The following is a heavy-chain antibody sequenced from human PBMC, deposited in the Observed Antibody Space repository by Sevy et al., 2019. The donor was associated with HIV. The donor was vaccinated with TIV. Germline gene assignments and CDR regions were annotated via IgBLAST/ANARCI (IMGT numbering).Heavy chain of an antibody. D-gene: IGHD3-22*01. V-gene: IGHV3-74*01. CDR3: AKAGYYFDSSGYNWFDP. J-gene: IGHJ5*02. CDR2: INPDGSIT. CDR1: GFISSPDW. Sequence: GGSLRLSCTASGFISSPDWMHWVRQAPGKGLVWVSRINPDGSITSYADAVKGRFTISRDNAKNTLYLQMNSLRAEDTAVYYCAKAGYYFDSSGYNWFDPWGQGTLVTVSS.